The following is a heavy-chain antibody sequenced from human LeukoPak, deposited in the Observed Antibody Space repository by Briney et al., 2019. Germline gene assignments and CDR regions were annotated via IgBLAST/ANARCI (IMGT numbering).Heavy chain of an antibody. J-gene: IGHJ4*02. V-gene: IGHV3-7*05. CDR1: GFTVSNYW. Sequence: GGSLRLSCTASGFTVSNYWMNWVRQAPGKGLEWVANIKPDGGEKNYVDSVRGRLTISRDNAKNSLYLQMNSLRAEDTAVYYCARDGFWGQGTLVTVSS. CDR3: ARDGF. D-gene: IGHD2-2*03. CDR2: IKPDGGEK.